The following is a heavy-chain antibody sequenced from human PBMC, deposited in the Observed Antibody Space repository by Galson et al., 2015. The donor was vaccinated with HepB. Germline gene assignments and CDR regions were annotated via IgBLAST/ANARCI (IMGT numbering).Heavy chain of an antibody. J-gene: IGHJ5*02. CDR3: ARQNNPPASSIAEAGWFDP. Sequence: SLRLSCAASGFTFSSYAMSWVRQAPGKGLDWVSSISPDGVYIYYADSVKGRCTVSRDNSKNTLYLQLNSLRAEDTAIYYCARQNNPPASSIAEAGWFDPWGQGTLVTVSS. D-gene: IGHD6-6*01. CDR1: GFTFSSYA. CDR2: ISPDGVYI. V-gene: IGHV3-23*01.